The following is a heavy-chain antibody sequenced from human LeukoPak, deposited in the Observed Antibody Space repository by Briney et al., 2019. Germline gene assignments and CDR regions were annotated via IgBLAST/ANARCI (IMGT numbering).Heavy chain of an antibody. CDR1: GFTFSSSG. V-gene: IGHV3-23*01. J-gene: IGHJ4*02. CDR3: AKDLVSSSWDDY. Sequence: PGGSLRLSCAASGFTFSSSGMSWVRQAPGKGLQWVSGTINSGDSTHYADSVKGRFTVSRDNSKNTLYLQMNSLRAEDTAVYYCAKDLVSSSWDDYWGQGTLVTVSS. CDR2: TINSGDST. D-gene: IGHD6-13*01.